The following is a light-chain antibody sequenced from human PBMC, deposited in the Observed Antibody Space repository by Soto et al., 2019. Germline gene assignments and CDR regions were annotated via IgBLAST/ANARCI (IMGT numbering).Light chain of an antibody. CDR1: SGHSSYA. CDR3: QTWGADSVI. Sequence: QPVLTQSPSASASLGASVKLTCTLSSGHSSYAIAWHQQQPAKGPRFLMKLNSDGSHSKGDGISDRFSGSSSGAERYLTISSLQSEDDSDYYCQTWGADSVIFGGGTKLTVL. J-gene: IGLJ2*01. CDR2: LNSDGSH. V-gene: IGLV4-69*01.